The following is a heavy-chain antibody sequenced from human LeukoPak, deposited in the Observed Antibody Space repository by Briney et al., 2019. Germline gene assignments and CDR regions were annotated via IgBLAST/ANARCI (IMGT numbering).Heavy chain of an antibody. CDR1: GGSISSYY. CDR3: ARVIPDPVLRYFDWLYGRGWFDP. Sequence: PSETLSLTCTVSGGSISSYYWSWIRQPPGKGLEWIGEINHSGSTNYNPSLKSRVTISVDTSKNQFSLKLSSVTAADTAVYYCARVIPDPVLRYFDWLYGRGWFDPWGQGTLVTVSS. D-gene: IGHD3-9*01. J-gene: IGHJ5*02. CDR2: INHSGST. V-gene: IGHV4-34*01.